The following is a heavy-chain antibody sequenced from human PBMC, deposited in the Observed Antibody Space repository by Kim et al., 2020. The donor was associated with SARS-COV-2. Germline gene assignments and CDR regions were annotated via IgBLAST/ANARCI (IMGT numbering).Heavy chain of an antibody. CDR2: ISSSSTYI. J-gene: IGHJ2*01. D-gene: IGHD3-9*01. CDR1: GFIFSSHG. CDR3: AREGPRPGYYKEYF. V-gene: IGHV3-21*01. Sequence: GGSLRLSCTASGFIFSSHGVNWVRQAPGKGLEWVSSISSSSTYIYYADSVKGRFTISRDNAKNSLYLQMNSLRAEDAAVYYCAREGPRPGYYKEYF.